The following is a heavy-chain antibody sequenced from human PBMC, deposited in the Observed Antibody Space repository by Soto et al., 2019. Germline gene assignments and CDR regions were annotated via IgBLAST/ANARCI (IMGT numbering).Heavy chain of an antibody. D-gene: IGHD3-16*01. V-gene: IGHV3-23*01. J-gene: IGHJ4*02. CDR1: GFKFSNYA. Sequence: PGGSMRLSCAAYGFKFSNYAMSWDRQAPGKGLEWVSLISATGGGTYYADSVKGRFTISRDNSHNTLYLQVHSLTAEDTAVYYCAKGRRAGGNSAYYFDFWGQGAQVTVSS. CDR3: AKGRRAGGNSAYYFDF. CDR2: ISATGGGT.